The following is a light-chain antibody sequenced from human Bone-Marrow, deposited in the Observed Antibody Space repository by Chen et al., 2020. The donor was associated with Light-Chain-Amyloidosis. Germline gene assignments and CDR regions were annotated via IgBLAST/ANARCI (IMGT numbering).Light chain of an antibody. CDR1: NIGRKG. V-gene: IGLV3-21*02. Sequence: SYVVTQPPSVSEAPGQTATITCGGNNIGRKGVHWYQQKSGQAPVLVVYDDSDRPSGIPERFSGSNSGNTATLTISSVEAGDEADYYCQVWDIISDQVVFGGGTKLTVL. J-gene: IGLJ2*01. CDR3: QVWDIISDQVV. CDR2: DDS.